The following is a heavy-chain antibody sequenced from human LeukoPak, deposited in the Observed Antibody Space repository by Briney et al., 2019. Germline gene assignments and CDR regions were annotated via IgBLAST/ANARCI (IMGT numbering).Heavy chain of an antibody. CDR2: ISAYNGNT. CDR1: GYTFTSYG. V-gene: IGHV1-18*01. CDR3: ARVRLSYYDSSGYYYGGYFDY. D-gene: IGHD3-22*01. J-gene: IGHJ4*02. Sequence: GASVKVSFTASGYTFTSYGISWVRQAPGQGLEWMGWISAYNGNTNYAQKLQGRVTMTTDTSTSTAYMELRSLRSDDTAVYYCARVRLSYYDSSGYYYGGYFDYWGQGTLVTVSS.